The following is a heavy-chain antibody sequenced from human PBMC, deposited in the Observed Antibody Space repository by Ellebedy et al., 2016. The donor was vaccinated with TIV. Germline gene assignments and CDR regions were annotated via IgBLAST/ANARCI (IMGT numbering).Heavy chain of an antibody. V-gene: IGHV1-46*01. CDR3: ARDRGYSYDNWFDP. Sequence: ASVKVSCXASGYSFTRNYMHWVRQAPGQGLEWMGIINPSGGDTTYAQKFQDRVTMTRDTSTSTVYMELNSLRSDDTAIYYCARDRGYSYDNWFDPWGQGTLVTVSS. J-gene: IGHJ5*02. CDR1: GYSFTRNY. D-gene: IGHD5-18*01. CDR2: INPSGGDT.